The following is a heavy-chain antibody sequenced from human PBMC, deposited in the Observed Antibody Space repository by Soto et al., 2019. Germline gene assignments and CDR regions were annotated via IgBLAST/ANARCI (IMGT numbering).Heavy chain of an antibody. D-gene: IGHD6-13*01. J-gene: IGHJ5*02. V-gene: IGHV1-2*02. Sequence: QVQLVQSGAEVKKPGASVKVSCKASGYTFTGYYMHWVRQAPGQGLEWMGWINANSGGTNYAQKFQGRVTMTRDTPISTAYMELSRLRSDDTAVYYCARDRKIAAAGRGDWFDPWGQGTLVTVSS. CDR1: GYTFTGYY. CDR2: INANSGGT. CDR3: ARDRKIAAAGRGDWFDP.